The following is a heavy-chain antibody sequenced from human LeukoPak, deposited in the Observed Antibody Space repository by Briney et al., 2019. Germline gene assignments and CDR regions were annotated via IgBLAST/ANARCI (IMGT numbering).Heavy chain of an antibody. D-gene: IGHD3-10*01. CDR3: ARVEGSAGTLDD. J-gene: IGHJ4*02. Sequence: ASVKVSCKASGYTFSAYYVHWVRQAPGQGLEWIGWISPYSGGTTYAQKSQGRVTLTSDTSISTAYLELTGLRSDDTAVYYCARVEGSAGTLDDWGQGTLVTVSS. V-gene: IGHV1-2*02. CDR2: ISPYSGGT. CDR1: GYTFSAYY.